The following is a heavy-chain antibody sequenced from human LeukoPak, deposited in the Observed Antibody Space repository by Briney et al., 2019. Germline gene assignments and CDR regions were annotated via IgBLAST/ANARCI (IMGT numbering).Heavy chain of an antibody. Sequence: SETLSLTCAVYGGSFSGYYWSWIRQPAGKGLEWIGEINHSGSTNYNPSLKSRVTISVGTSKNQFSLKLSSVTAADTAVYYCARAWHYYGSGSYFLYWGQGTLVTVSS. V-gene: IGHV4-34*01. CDR3: ARAWHYYGSGSYFLY. CDR2: INHSGST. D-gene: IGHD3-10*01. J-gene: IGHJ4*02. CDR1: GGSFSGYY.